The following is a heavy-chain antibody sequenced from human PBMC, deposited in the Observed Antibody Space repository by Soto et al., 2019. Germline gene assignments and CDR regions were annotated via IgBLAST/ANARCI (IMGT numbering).Heavy chain of an antibody. V-gene: IGHV3-21*01. D-gene: IGHD1-7*01. CDR3: ARDKTTRRGYGMDV. CDR1: GFTFSSYS. J-gene: IGHJ6*02. CDR2: ISSSSSYI. Sequence: EVQLVESGGGLVKPGGSLRLSCAASGFTFSSYSMNWVRQAPGKGLEWVSSISSSSSYIYYADSVKGRFTISRDNAKNSLYLQMNSLRAEDTAVYYWARDKTTRRGYGMDVWGQGTKVTVSS.